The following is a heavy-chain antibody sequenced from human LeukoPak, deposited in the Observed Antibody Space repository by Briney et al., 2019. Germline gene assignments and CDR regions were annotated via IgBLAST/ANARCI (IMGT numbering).Heavy chain of an antibody. CDR3: AKGTGSSTPYYFDY. V-gene: IGHV3-23*01. CDR1: GFTFNTYN. J-gene: IGHJ4*02. D-gene: IGHD6-6*01. CDR2: ISGSGGST. Sequence: GGSLRLSCAASGFTFNTYNMNWVRQAPGKGLEWVSAISGSGGSTYYADSVKGRFTISRDNSKNTLYLQMNSLRAEDTAVYYCAKGTGSSTPYYFDYWGQGTLVTVSS.